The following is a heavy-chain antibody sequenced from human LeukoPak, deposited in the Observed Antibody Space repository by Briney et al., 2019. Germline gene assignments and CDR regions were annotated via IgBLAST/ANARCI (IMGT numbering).Heavy chain of an antibody. CDR1: GFTLEDYG. CDR3: ARGGICRSGGSCYSSIDY. V-gene: IGHV3-21*01. CDR2: ISSDTTHT. D-gene: IGHD2-15*01. Sequence: PGGSLRLSCAASGFTLEDYGMTWVRQAPGKGLEWVALISSDTTHTFYGDSVKGRFTISRDNGKNSVSLQMDSLRVEDTAMYYCARGGICRSGGSCYSSIDYWGQGTLVTVSS. J-gene: IGHJ4*02.